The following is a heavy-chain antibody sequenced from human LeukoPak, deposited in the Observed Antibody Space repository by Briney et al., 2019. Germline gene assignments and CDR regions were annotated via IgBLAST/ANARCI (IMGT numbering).Heavy chain of an antibody. CDR1: GFTFSSYE. CDR2: ISSSGSTI. CDR3: ARDGKSSYFYDSSEWCDY. D-gene: IGHD3-22*01. J-gene: IGHJ4*02. Sequence: GGSLRLSCAASGFTFSSYEMNWVRQAPGKGLEWVSYISSSGSTIYYADSVKGRFTISRDNAKNSLYLQMNSLRAEDTAVYYCARDGKSSYFYDSSEWCDYWGQGTLVTVSS. V-gene: IGHV3-48*03.